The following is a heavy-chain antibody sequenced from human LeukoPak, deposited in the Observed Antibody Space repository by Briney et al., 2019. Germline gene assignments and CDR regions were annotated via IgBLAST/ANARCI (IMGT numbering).Heavy chain of an antibody. CDR1: GFSVSSGYY. D-gene: IGHD1-1*01. V-gene: IGHV4-38-2*02. CDR3: AREAERRIVN. CDR2: IHVSGTT. Sequence: SETLSLTCVVSGFSVSSGYYWGWIRQPPGKGLEWIANIHVSGTTFYNSSLNSRVAISIDTSKNQFSLKLSSVTAADTAVYCAREAERRIVNWGRGTLVTVSS. J-gene: IGHJ4*02.